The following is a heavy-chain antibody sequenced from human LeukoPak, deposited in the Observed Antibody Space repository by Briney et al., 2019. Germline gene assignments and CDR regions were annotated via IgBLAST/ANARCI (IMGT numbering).Heavy chain of an antibody. CDR3: ARGTEKTRISGYYSFDH. J-gene: IGHJ4*02. CDR2: VYTSGTT. D-gene: IGHD5-12*01. Sequence: SETLSLTCTVSGGSISGYFWTWIRQPAGKEQEWIGRVYTSGTTYYNPSLESRVTISLDTFNNQFSLRVTSVTAADTAIYYCARGTEKTRISGYYSFDHWGRGLLVTVSS. V-gene: IGHV4-4*07. CDR1: GGSISGYF.